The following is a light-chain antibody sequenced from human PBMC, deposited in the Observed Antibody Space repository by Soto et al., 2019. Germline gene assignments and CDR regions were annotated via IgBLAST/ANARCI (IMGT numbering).Light chain of an antibody. CDR1: QSISSY. Sequence: DIQMTQSPSSLSASVGDRVTITCRASQSISSYLNWYQQKPGKAPKLLIYAASSLQSGVPSRFSGSGSGTDFTLTISSLRPEDFATYYCQQSYCTPWTFGQGTKV. CDR2: AAS. CDR3: QQSYCTPWT. J-gene: IGKJ1*01. V-gene: IGKV1-39*01.